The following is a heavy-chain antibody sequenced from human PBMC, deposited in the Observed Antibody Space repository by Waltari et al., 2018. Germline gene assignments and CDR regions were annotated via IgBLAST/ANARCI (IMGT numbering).Heavy chain of an antibody. Sequence: QVQPVQYGSELKKPGASVKVSCKASGYTFSSYSMNWIRQAPGQRPEWMGWINPNSGIPMYAQGFPGRFVLSLYTSVSRAYLEISSLKAEDTALYYFSSVNNVSVGATYLYRRFVSWGQVVLVAVSS. V-gene: IGHV7-4-1*02. D-gene: IGHD3-16*02. J-gene: IGHJ4*02. CDR1: GYTFSSYS. CDR3: SSVNNVSVGATYLYRRFVS. CDR2: INPNSGIP.